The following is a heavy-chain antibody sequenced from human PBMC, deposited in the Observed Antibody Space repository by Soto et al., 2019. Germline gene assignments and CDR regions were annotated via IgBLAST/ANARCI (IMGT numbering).Heavy chain of an antibody. CDR2: ISYSSTT. CDR1: GLCSDSSS. V-gene: IGHV3-48*02. J-gene: IGHJ6*02. Sequence: PGRYPKICCAAYGLCSDSSSMKCVRQAPGRGLEWVSFISYSSTTHYADSVKGRFTVSRDTAKNSLYLQMNGLRDEDRAVYYCAMYYYDSSGIYGIYVWDQGPTFT. CDR3: AMYYYDSSGIYGIYV. D-gene: IGHD3-22*01.